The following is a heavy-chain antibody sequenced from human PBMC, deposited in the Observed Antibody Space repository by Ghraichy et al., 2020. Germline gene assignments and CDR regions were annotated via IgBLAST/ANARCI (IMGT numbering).Heavy chain of an antibody. Sequence: GGSLRLSCVGSEFSFNKFWMSWVRQAPGKGLEWVASIKQGGGEKHYAYSLTGRIAISRDNTQNSLFLQLDSLRVDDTAVYYCARARGGWCTTTNCFAEYAEYWGEGTLVTVAS. CDR2: IKQGGGEK. J-gene: IGHJ4*02. D-gene: IGHD1-26*01. V-gene: IGHV3-7*01. CDR1: EFSFNKFW. CDR3: ARARGGWCTTTNCFAEYAEY.